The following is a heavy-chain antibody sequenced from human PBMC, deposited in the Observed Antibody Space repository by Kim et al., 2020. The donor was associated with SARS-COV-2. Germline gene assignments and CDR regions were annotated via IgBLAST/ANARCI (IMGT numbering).Heavy chain of an antibody. CDR3: ARDRVVRGVIINPFDY. D-gene: IGHD3-10*01. Sequence: SANGRFNNSRDNSKNTLYLQMNSLRAEDTAVYYCARDRVVRGVIINPFDYWGQGTLVTVSS. V-gene: IGHV3-53*01. J-gene: IGHJ4*02.